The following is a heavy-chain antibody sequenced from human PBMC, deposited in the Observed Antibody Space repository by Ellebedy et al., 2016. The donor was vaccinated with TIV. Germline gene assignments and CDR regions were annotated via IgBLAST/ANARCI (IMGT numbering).Heavy chain of an antibody. J-gene: IGHJ4*02. V-gene: IGHV4-34*01. Sequence: GSLRLSCAAYGGSLSGYYWSWVRQPPGKGLEWIGEMNQSGNTNYTPSLKSRVTISVDTSKNQFSLRLSSVTAADTAVYYCAEGRSGWYYFDYWGQGTLVTVSS. CDR2: MNQSGNT. CDR3: AEGRSGWYYFDY. D-gene: IGHD6-19*01. CDR1: GGSLSGYY.